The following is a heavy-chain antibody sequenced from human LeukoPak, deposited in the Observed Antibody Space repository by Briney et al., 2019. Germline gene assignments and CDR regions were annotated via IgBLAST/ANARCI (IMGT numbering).Heavy chain of an antibody. D-gene: IGHD2-15*01. V-gene: IGHV4-59*11. Sequence: SETPSLTCTVSGGSISSHYWSWIRQPPGKGLEWIGYIYYSGSTNYNPSLKSRVTISVDTSKNQFSLKLSSVTAADTAVYYCARGGWSLDYWGQGTLVTVSS. CDR1: GGSISSHY. CDR3: ARGGWSLDY. J-gene: IGHJ4*02. CDR2: IYYSGST.